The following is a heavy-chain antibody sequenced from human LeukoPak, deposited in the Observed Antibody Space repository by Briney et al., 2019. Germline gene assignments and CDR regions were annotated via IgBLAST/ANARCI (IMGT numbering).Heavy chain of an antibody. V-gene: IGHV4-34*01. CDR2: INHSGST. D-gene: IGHD3-22*01. Sequence: PSETLSLTCAVYGGSFSGYYWSWIRQPPGKGLEWIGEINHSGSTNYNPSLKSRVTISVDTSKNQFPLKLSSVTAADTAVYYCARMTYYDINWFDPWGQGTLVTVSS. CDR3: ARMTYYDINWFDP. J-gene: IGHJ5*02. CDR1: GGSFSGYY.